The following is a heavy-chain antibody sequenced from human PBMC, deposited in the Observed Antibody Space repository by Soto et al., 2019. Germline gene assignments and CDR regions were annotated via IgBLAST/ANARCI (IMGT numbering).Heavy chain of an antibody. CDR1: GFTFSSYG. D-gene: IGHD3-9*01. J-gene: IGHJ4*02. CDR2: IWYDGSNK. CDR3: ARDLSADYDILTGSTPAY. V-gene: IGHV3-33*01. Sequence: HPGGSLRLSCAASGFTFSSYGMHWVRQAPGKGLEWVAVIWYDGSNKYYADSVKGRFTISRDNSKNTLYLQMNSLRAEDTAVYYCARDLSADYDILTGSTPAYWGQGTLVTVSS.